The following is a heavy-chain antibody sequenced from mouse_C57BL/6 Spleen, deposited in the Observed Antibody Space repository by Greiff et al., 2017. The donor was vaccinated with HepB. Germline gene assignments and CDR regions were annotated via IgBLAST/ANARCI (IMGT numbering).Heavy chain of an antibody. Sequence: EVKLMESGGGLVQPKGSLKLSCAASGFSFNTYAMNWVRQAPGKGLEWVARIRSKSNNYATYYADSVKDRFTISRDDSESMLYLQMNNLKTEDTAMYYCVRQQGLRHYFDYWGQGTTLTVSS. V-gene: IGHV10-1*01. J-gene: IGHJ2*01. CDR1: GFSFNTYA. D-gene: IGHD3-1*01. CDR3: VRQQGLRHYFDY. CDR2: IRSKSNNYAT.